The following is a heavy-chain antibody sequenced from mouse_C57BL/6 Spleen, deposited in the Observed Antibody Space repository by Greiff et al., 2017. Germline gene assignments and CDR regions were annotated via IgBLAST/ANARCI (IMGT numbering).Heavy chain of an antibody. CDR1: GYTFTDYN. CDR3: ARRELRSAMDY. CDR2: ITPNYGTT. Sequence: EVQLQQPGPELVRPGASVKISCKASGYTFTDYNMHWVKQSNGQSLEWIGVITPNYGTTSYNQKFKGKATLTVDPSSSTAYMQLNSLTSEDSAGYNCARRELRSAMDYWGQGTLVTVSS. J-gene: IGHJ4*01. V-gene: IGHV1-39*01. D-gene: IGHD1-1*01.